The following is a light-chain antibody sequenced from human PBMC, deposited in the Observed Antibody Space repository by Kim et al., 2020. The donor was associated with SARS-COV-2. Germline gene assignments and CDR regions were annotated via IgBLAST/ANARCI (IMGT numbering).Light chain of an antibody. CDR3: QQDYNLPPYT. CDR1: QSVSSSY. Sequence: GERVTLSCRASQSVSSSYLTWYQQKPGQAPRLLIYGASTRATGSPARFSGSGSGTDFTLTISSLQPEDFAVYYWQQDYNLPPYTFGQGTKLEI. J-gene: IGKJ2*01. CDR2: GAS. V-gene: IGKV3D-7*01.